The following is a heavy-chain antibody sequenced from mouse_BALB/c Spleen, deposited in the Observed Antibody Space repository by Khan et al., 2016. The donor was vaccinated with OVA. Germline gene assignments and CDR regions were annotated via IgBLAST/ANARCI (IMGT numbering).Heavy chain of an antibody. CDR2: INPSTGYT. CDR1: GYTFINYW. J-gene: IGHJ2*01. CDR3: ARRGLRWDFDY. D-gene: IGHD1-1*01. V-gene: IGHV1-7*01. Sequence: VQLQQSGAELAKPGASVKMSCKASGYTFINYWILWVKQRPGQGLEWIGYINPSTGYTEYNQNFKDKATLTADQSTNTAFMQLSSLTSEDSSVYYCARRGLRWDFDYWGQGTTLTVSS.